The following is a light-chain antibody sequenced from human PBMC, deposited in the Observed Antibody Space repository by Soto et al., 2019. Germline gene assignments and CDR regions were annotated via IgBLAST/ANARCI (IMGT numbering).Light chain of an antibody. J-gene: IGKJ3*01. V-gene: IGKV1-9*01. CDR2: GAS. CDR1: QGISTF. CDR3: QQLNGYPVT. Sequence: DIQLTQSPPFLSASVGDRVTITCRASQGISTFLAWYQQKPGKAPQLLIYGASPLQSGVPSRFSGSGTGTEFTLTISSLQTEDFATYYCQQLNGYPVTFGPGTKVDIK.